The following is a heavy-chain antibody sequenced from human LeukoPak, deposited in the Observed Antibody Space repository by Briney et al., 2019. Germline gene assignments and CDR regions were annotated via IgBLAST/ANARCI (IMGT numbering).Heavy chain of an antibody. J-gene: IGHJ4*02. CDR1: GLTFDDYG. CDR2: INWNGGST. CDR3: AREGARYDSTGYYYYDYFDY. D-gene: IGHD3-22*01. V-gene: IGHV3-20*04. Sequence: GGSLRLSCAASGLTFDDYGMSWVRQAPGKGLEWVSGINWNGGSTGYADSVKSRFTISRDNAKNSLYLQMNSLRAEDTALYYCAREGARYDSTGYYYYDYFDYWGQGTLVTVSS.